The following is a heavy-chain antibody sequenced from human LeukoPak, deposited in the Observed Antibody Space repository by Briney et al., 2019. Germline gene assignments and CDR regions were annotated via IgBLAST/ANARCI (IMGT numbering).Heavy chain of an antibody. J-gene: IGHJ4*02. V-gene: IGHV1-46*01. CDR3: ARDRLDHYYGSGSPNYYFDY. CDR2: INPSGGST. CDR1: GYTFTSYY. D-gene: IGHD3-10*01. Sequence: ASVKVSCKASGYTFTSYYMHWVRQAPGQGLEWMGIINPSGGSTSYAQQCQGRVTMTRDTSTSTVYMELSSLRSEDTAVYYCARDRLDHYYGSGSPNYYFDYWGQGTLVTVSS.